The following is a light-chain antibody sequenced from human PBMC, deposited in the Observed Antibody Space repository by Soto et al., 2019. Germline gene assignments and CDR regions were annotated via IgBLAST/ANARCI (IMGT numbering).Light chain of an antibody. V-gene: IGKV3-20*01. CDR2: DAS. J-gene: IGKJ1*01. CDR3: QQYGSSGT. CDR1: QSVSNKY. Sequence: VLTRSPGTLSLPRGERATLSCRASQSVSNKYLVWYQQKPGQAPRLLIYDASNRATGIPDRFSGSGSGTDFTLTISRLEPEDFAVYYCQQYGSSGTFGQGTKVDIK.